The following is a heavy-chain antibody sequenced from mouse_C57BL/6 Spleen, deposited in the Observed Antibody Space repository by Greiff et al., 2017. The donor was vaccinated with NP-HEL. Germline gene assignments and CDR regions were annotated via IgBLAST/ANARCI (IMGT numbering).Heavy chain of an antibody. CDR3: ARETARAMDY. V-gene: IGHV3-6*01. Sequence: DVQLQESGPGLVKPSQSLSLTCSVTGYSITSGYYWNWIRQFPGNKLEWMGYISYDGSNNYNPSLKNRISIPRDTSKNQFCLKLNSVTTEDTATYYCARETARAMDYWGQGTSVTVSS. J-gene: IGHJ4*01. CDR2: ISYDGSN. D-gene: IGHD1-2*01. CDR1: GYSITSGYY.